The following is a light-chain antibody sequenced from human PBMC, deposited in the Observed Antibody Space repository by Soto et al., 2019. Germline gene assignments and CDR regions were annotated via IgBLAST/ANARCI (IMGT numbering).Light chain of an antibody. V-gene: IGKV3-20*01. J-gene: IGKJ3*01. CDR2: GAS. CDR3: QQYGSSPTST. Sequence: DIVLTQSPGTLSLSPGERATLSCRASQSVSSSYLAWYQQKPGQAPRLLIYGASSRATGIPDRFSGSGSGTDFILTISRLEPEDFAVYYCQQYGSSPTSTFGPGTKVDIK. CDR1: QSVSSSY.